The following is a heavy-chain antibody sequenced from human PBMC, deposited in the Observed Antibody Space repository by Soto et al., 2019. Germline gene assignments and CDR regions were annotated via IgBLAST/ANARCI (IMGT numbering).Heavy chain of an antibody. V-gene: IGHV6-1*01. J-gene: IGHJ6*02. CDR1: GDSVSSNSAA. Sequence: SQTLSLTCAISGDSVSSNSAAWNWIRQSPSRGLEWLGRTYYRSKWYNDYAVSVKSRITINPDTSKNQFSLQLNSVTPEDTAVYYCARDLLDDSSGYYLPASPGSYYYGMDVWGQGTTVTVSS. CDR3: ARDLLDDSSGYYLPASPGSYYYGMDV. D-gene: IGHD3-22*01. CDR2: TYYRSKWYN.